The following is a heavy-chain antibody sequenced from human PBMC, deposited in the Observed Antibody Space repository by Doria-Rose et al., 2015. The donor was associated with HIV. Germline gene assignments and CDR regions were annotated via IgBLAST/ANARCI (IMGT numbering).Heavy chain of an antibody. D-gene: IGHD3-3*01. V-gene: IGHV4-31*03. CDR3: ARMGSYRELDY. J-gene: IGHJ4*02. CDR2: TYYTRTS. Sequence: QVQLQESGPGLVKPSGTLSLTCSVSGASVSSRGYYWNWIRLVPGKGLESLGYTYYTRTSDYSPSLKSRLNMAVDTSKNQFSLKLSFVTVADTAVYYCARMGSYRELDYWGQGALVIVSA. CDR1: GASVSSRGYY.